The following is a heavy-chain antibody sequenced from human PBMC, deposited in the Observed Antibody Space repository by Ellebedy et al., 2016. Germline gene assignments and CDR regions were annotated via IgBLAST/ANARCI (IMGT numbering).Heavy chain of an antibody. V-gene: IGHV3-33*01. J-gene: IGHJ4*02. CDR3: ARSSRGRGDYFDY. CDR2: IWPDGSKK. D-gene: IGHD3-16*01. Sequence: GESLKISXAVSGFTFSSYGMYWVRQAPGKGLERVALIWPDGSKKNYVDSVKGRFTISRDNFKNTVYLQMNSLRDEDTAVYYCARSSRGRGDYFDYWGQGILVTVSS. CDR1: GFTFSSYG.